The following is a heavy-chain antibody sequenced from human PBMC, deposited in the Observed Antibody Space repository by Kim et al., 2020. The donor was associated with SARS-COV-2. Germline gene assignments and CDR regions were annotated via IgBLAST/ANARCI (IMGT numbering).Heavy chain of an antibody. Sequence: GGSLRLSCAASGFTFSSYAMHWVRQAPGKGLEWVAVISYDGSNKYYADSVKGRFTISRDNSKNTLYLQMNSLRAEDTAVYYCARAQAKSALGAFDIWGQGTMVTVSS. D-gene: IGHD1-26*01. J-gene: IGHJ3*02. V-gene: IGHV3-30*04. CDR1: GFTFSSYA. CDR3: ARAQAKSALGAFDI. CDR2: ISYDGSNK.